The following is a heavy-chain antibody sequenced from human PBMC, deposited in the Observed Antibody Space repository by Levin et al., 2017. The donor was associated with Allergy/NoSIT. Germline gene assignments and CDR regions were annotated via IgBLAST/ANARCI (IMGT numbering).Heavy chain of an antibody. Sequence: AETLSLTCAVYGGSFSGYYWSWIRQPPGKGLEWIGEINHSGSTNYNPSLKSRVTISVDTSKNQFSLKLSSVTAADTAVYYCARVYYDSSGYYSPNLDYWGQGTLVTVSS. CDR2: INHSGST. CDR3: ARVYYDSSGYYSPNLDY. D-gene: IGHD3-22*01. V-gene: IGHV4-34*01. J-gene: IGHJ4*02. CDR1: GGSFSGYY.